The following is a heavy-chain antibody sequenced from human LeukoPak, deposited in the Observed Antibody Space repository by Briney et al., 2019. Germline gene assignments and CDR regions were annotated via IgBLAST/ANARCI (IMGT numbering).Heavy chain of an antibody. V-gene: IGHV1-3*01. D-gene: IGHD3-3*01. CDR1: GYTFASYA. Sequence: ASVKVSCKASGYTFASYAMHWVRQAPGQRLEWMGWINADNGNTKYSQKFQGRVTITRDTSASTAYMELSSLRSEDTAVYYCARVGFGQSYFDHWGQGTLVTVSS. CDR2: INADNGNT. CDR3: ARVGFGQSYFDH. J-gene: IGHJ4*02.